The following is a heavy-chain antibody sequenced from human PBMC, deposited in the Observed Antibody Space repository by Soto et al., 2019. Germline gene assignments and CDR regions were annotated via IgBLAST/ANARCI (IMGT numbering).Heavy chain of an antibody. CDR3: ARGVYGSGNYYSGPSAFDI. V-gene: IGHV1-69*06. Sequence: QVQLEQSGAEVKKPGSSVKVSCKASGGTLSDHGVAWLRQAPGQGLEWMGGTSPVFNTAKYAKKFQGRVTVTADKFTNIAYMELSSLRSEDTALYFCARGVYGSGNYYSGPSAFDIWGQGTMVIVSS. J-gene: IGHJ3*02. CDR2: TSPVFNTA. CDR1: GGTLSDHG. D-gene: IGHD3-10*01.